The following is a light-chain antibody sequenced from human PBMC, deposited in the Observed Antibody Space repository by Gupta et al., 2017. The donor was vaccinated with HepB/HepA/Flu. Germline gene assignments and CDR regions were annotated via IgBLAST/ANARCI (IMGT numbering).Light chain of an antibody. CDR2: GAS. V-gene: IGKV3-15*01. CDR1: QNVKNN. CDR3: QQYDYWWT. J-gene: IGKJ1*01. Sequence: EVVMTQSPATLSWYPGERATLSCRASQNVKNNLAWYQQKPGQAPRLLIYGASSRATNIPDRFSGSGSGTEFTLTISSLQSEDFAIYYCQQYDYWWTFGQGTRV.